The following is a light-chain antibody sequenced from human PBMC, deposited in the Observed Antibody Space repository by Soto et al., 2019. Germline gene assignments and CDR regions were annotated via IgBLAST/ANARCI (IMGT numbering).Light chain of an antibody. CDR1: QSLSNNY. J-gene: IGKJ4*01. Sequence: EIVLTQSPGTLSSSPGERATLSCRASQSLSNNYLAWYQQIPGQAPRLLIYGASVRATGIPDRFSGSGSGTDFTLTISRLEPEDFAVYFCQQYGSSPVTFGGGTKVEIK. V-gene: IGKV3-20*01. CDR2: GAS. CDR3: QQYGSSPVT.